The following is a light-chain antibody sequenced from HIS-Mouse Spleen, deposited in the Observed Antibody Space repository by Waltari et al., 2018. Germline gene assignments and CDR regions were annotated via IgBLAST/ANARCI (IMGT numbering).Light chain of an antibody. J-gene: IGLJ2*01. V-gene: IGLV2-23*01. CDR2: EGS. CDR3: CSYAGSSTVV. Sequence: QSALTQPASVSGSPGQSITISCTGTSRAFGSHNLVSWYQQHPGKAPKLMIYEGSKRPSGVSNRFSGSKSGNTASLTISGLQAEDEADYYCCSYAGSSTVVFGGGTKLTVL. CDR1: SRAFGSHNL.